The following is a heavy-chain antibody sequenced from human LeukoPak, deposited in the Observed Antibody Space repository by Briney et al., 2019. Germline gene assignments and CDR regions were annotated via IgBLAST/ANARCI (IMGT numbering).Heavy chain of an antibody. CDR3: ANEGYSYGLLGSVYYYYGMDV. J-gene: IGHJ6*02. V-gene: IGHV3-11*01. D-gene: IGHD5-18*01. CDR1: GFTFSDYY. CDR2: ISSSGSTI. Sequence: PGGSLRLSCAASGFTFSDYYMSWIRQAPGKGLEWVSYISSSGSTIYYADSVKGRFTISRDNAKNTLYLQMNSLRAEDTAVYYCANEGYSYGLLGSVYYYYGMDVWGQGTTVTVSS.